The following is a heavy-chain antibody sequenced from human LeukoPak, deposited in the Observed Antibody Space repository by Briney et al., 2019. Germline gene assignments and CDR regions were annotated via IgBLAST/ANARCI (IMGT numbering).Heavy chain of an antibody. CDR2: IYYSGST. Sequence: SETLSLTCTVSGGSISSYYWSWIRQPPGKGLEWIGYIYYSGSTNYNPSLKSRVTISVDTSKNQFSLKLNSVTAADTAVYYCASWRGYSYGYFDYWGQGTLVTVSS. D-gene: IGHD5-18*01. J-gene: IGHJ4*02. CDR3: ASWRGYSYGYFDY. V-gene: IGHV4-59*01. CDR1: GGSISSYY.